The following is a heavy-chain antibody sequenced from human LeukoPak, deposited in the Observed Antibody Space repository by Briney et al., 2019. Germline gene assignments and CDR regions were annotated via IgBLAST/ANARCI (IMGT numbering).Heavy chain of an antibody. D-gene: IGHD2-2*01. J-gene: IGHJ4*02. V-gene: IGHV1-69-2*01. CDR3: ATAPNYCSSTSCASYFDY. CDR1: GGTFSSYA. CDR2: VDPEDGET. Sequence: ASVKVSCKASGGTFSSYAISWVRQAPGKGLEWMGRVDPEDGETIYAEKFQGRVTITADTSTDTAYMELSSLRSEDTAVYYCATAPNYCSSTSCASYFDYWGQGTLVTVSS.